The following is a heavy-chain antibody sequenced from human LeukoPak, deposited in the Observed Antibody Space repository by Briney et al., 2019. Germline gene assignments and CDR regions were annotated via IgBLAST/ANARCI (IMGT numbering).Heavy chain of an antibody. J-gene: IGHJ6*03. V-gene: IGHV1-8*01. D-gene: IGHD3-3*01. Sequence: ASVKVSCKESAYTFTSYGINWVRQATAQGLEWMGWMNPNSRNTGCAQKFQARVTITRNTSISTAYMELSSLRSEDTAVYYCARGPRQQPLRFFEWYVYYYMDVWGKGTTVTVSS. CDR3: ARGPRQQPLRFFEWYVYYYMDV. CDR1: AYTFTSYG. CDR2: MNPNSRNT.